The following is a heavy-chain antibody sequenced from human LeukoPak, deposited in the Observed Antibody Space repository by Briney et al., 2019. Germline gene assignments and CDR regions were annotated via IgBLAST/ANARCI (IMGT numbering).Heavy chain of an antibody. D-gene: IGHD3-16*01. V-gene: IGHV3-30*02. Sequence: PGGSLRLSCAASGFTFSSYGMHWVRQAPGKGLEWVAFIRNDGSNTYYTDSVKGRFTISRDNSKNTLYLQMNSLRAEDTAVYYCAKDYGYYSYYMDVWGKGTTVTVSS. CDR2: IRNDGSNT. J-gene: IGHJ6*03. CDR3: AKDYGYYSYYMDV. CDR1: GFTFSSYG.